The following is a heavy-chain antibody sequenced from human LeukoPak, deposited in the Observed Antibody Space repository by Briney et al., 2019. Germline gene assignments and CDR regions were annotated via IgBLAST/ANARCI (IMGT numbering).Heavy chain of an antibody. CDR2: IYYSEST. CDR1: GGSISSHY. V-gene: IGHV4-59*11. D-gene: IGHD4-23*01. Sequence: SETLSLTCTVSGGSISSHYWSWIRQPPGKGLEWIGYIYYSESTNYNPSLKSRVTISVDTSKNQFSLKLCSVTAADTAVYYCARETRDAFDIWGQGTMVTVSS. CDR3: ARETRDAFDI. J-gene: IGHJ3*02.